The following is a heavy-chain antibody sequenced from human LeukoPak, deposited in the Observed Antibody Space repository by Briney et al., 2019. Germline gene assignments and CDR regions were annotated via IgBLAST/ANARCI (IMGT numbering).Heavy chain of an antibody. CDR1: GGSISTYF. CDR3: AREAFSSGYYDDY. D-gene: IGHD3-22*01. J-gene: IGHJ4*02. CDR2: IYYSGST. Sequence: PSETLPLTCTVSGGSISTYFWSWIRQPPGKGLEWIGYIYYSGSTNYNPSLKSRVTMSVDMSKNQFSLKLSSVTAADTAVYYCAREAFSSGYYDDYWGQGTLVTVSS. V-gene: IGHV4-59*12.